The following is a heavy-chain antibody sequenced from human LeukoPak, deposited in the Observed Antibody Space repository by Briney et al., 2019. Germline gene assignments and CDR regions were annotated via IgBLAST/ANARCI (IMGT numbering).Heavy chain of an antibody. Sequence: GGSLRLSCAASGFTFSSYGMHWVRQAPGKGLEWVSAISGSGGSTYYVDSVKGRFTISRDNSKNTLYLQMNSLRAEDTAVYYCAKTYSYGSWGYYFDYWGQGTLVTVSS. D-gene: IGHD5-18*01. CDR1: GFTFSSYG. CDR3: AKTYSYGSWGYYFDY. CDR2: ISGSGGST. V-gene: IGHV3-23*01. J-gene: IGHJ4*02.